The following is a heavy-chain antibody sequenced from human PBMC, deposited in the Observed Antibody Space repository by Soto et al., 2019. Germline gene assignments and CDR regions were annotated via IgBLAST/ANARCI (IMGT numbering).Heavy chain of an antibody. Sequence: GGSLRLSCSPSGFILSDCAMNWVRQAPGKGLEWVSYISSSSSVIDYADTVKSRFTVSRDNARNSLYLQMNSLRAEDTAVYYCARDLSWGSNWYYYMDVWGKGT. CDR2: ISSSSSVI. CDR3: ARDLSWGSNWYYYMDV. V-gene: IGHV3-48*01. J-gene: IGHJ6*03. CDR1: GFILSDCA. D-gene: IGHD7-27*01.